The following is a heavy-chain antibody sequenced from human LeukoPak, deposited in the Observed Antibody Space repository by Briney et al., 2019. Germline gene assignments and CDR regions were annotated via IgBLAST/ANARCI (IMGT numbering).Heavy chain of an antibody. CDR2: INPNSGGT. D-gene: IGHD3-10*01. CDR1: GYTFTGYY. J-gene: IGHJ3*02. V-gene: IGHV1-2*06. CDR3: ASGLRGSGSYYTQFVAFDI. Sequence: ASVKVSCKASGYTFTGYYMHWVRQAPGQGLEWMGRINPNSGGTNYAQKFQGRVTMTRGTSISTAYLQWSSLKASDTAMYYCASGLRGSGSYYTQFVAFDIWGQGTMVTVSS.